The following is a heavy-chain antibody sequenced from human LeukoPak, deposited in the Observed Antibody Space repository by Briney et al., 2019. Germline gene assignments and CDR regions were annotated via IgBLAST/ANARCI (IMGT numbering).Heavy chain of an antibody. D-gene: IGHD3-9*01. CDR3: AKSTYVDYPCCLDY. Sequence: PGGSLRLSCAASGFTFSSYAMRWGRQAPGKGLGWVSSIRGTGGTTYYAVSVKGRFTVSGDNSKNTLYLQMSSLRAEDMAVYYCAKSTYVDYPCCLDYWGQGTLVTVSS. CDR1: GFTFSSYA. V-gene: IGHV3-23*01. J-gene: IGHJ4*02. CDR2: IRGTGGTT.